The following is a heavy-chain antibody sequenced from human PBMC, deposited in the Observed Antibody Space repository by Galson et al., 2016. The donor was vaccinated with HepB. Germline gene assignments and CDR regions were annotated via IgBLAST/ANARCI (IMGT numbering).Heavy chain of an antibody. Sequence: SCKATGYSFIAYDIYWVRQAPGQGLQWMGWINPNNGDTTYEQKFRGRVTMTSNTSLRTAYMELSSLRSDDTAVYYCARPMNRVGTGHWGQGTLVTVSS. D-gene: IGHD1-14*01. V-gene: IGHV1-2*02. CDR1: GYSFIAYD. CDR2: INPNNGDT. J-gene: IGHJ4*02. CDR3: ARPMNRVGTGH.